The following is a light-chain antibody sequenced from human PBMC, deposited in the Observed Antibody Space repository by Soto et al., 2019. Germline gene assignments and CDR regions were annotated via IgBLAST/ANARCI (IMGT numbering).Light chain of an antibody. CDR2: AAS. Sequence: EIVLTQSPGTLSLSPGEIATLSCRASQTVSSNYLAWYQQKPGQAPRLLIYAASTRATGIPDRFSGSGSGTDFTLANSRLEPEDFAVYYCQLYGTSPTPFGQGTKVEIK. J-gene: IGKJ1*01. V-gene: IGKV3-20*01. CDR3: QLYGTSPTP. CDR1: QTVSSNY.